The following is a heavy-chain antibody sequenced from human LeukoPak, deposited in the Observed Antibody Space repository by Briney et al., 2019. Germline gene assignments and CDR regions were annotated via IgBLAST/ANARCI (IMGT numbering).Heavy chain of an antibody. Sequence: GGSLRLSCAASGFTFSSYWMHWVRQAPGKGLVWVSRINSDGSSTSCADSVKGRFTISRDNAKNTLYLQMNSLRAEDTAVYYCARASRYCSSTSCYPKYWGQGTLVTVSS. CDR3: ARASRYCSSTSCYPKY. CDR1: GFTFSSYW. V-gene: IGHV3-74*01. D-gene: IGHD2-2*01. J-gene: IGHJ4*02. CDR2: INSDGSST.